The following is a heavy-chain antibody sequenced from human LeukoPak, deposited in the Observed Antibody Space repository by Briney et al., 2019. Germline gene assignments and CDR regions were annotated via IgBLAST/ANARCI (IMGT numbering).Heavy chain of an antibody. D-gene: IGHD6-19*01. CDR2: IYYSGST. J-gene: IGHJ3*02. CDR3: ARDYGIAVGDAFDI. CDR1: GGSISSSSYY. V-gene: IGHV4-39*07. Sequence: SETLSLTCTVSGGSISSSSYYWGWIRQPPGKGLEWIGSIYYSGSTYYNPSLKSRVTISVDTSKNQFSLKLSSVTAADTAVYYCARDYGIAVGDAFDIWGQGTMVTVSS.